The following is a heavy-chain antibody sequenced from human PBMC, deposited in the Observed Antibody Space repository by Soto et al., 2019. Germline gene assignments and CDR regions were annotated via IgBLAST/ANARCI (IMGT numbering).Heavy chain of an antibody. V-gene: IGHV4-4*02. D-gene: IGHD1-7*01. CDR1: GGSISSSNW. Sequence: PSETLSLTCAVSGGSISSSNWWGWVRQPPGQGLEWIGEIYHSGSTNYNPSLKSRVTISVDKSKNQFSLKLSSVTAADTAVYYCASEGQSGITGTTSDYYYGMDVWGQGTTVTVSS. J-gene: IGHJ6*02. CDR3: ASEGQSGITGTTSDYYYGMDV. CDR2: IYHSGST.